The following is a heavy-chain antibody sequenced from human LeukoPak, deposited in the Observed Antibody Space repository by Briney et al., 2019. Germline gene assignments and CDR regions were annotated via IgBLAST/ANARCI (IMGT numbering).Heavy chain of an antibody. J-gene: IGHJ4*02. D-gene: IGHD3-16*02. CDR3: ARWVSWARMGELSSKFDS. CDR1: GGSSFTGNYY. Sequence: PSETLSLTCTVSGGSSFTGNYYWGWIRQPPGMGLEWIANIHNSGITYYNPSFKSRVTISLDTSKNQFSLEVTSVTAADTAVYYCARWVSWARMGELSSKFDSWGQGTLVTVSS. CDR2: IHNSGIT. V-gene: IGHV4-39*07.